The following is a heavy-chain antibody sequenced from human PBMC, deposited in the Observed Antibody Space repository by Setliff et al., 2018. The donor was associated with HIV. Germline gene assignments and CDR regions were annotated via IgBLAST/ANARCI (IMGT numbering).Heavy chain of an antibody. J-gene: IGHJ4*02. CDR2: IYHSGST. D-gene: IGHD6-13*01. Sequence: SETLSLTCAVSGSFISSGYYWGWIRQPPGKGLEWIGSIYHSGSTFYNPSLKSRVTISVDRSKNHFSLRLSSVTAADTAVYYCARGGSRGSWYWDYWGQGTLVTVSS. CDR3: ARGGSRGSWYWDY. CDR1: GSFISSGYY. V-gene: IGHV4-38-2*01.